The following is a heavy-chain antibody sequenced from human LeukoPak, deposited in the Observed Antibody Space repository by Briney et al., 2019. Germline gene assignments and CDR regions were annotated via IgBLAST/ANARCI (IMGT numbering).Heavy chain of an antibody. CDR3: ARGYSSGWCLRD. CDR2: IYYSGST. Sequence: SETLSLTCTVSGGSISSSSYYWGWIRQPPGKGLECIGSIYYSGSTYYNPSLKSRDTISVDTSKNQFSLKLSSVTAADTAVYYCARGYSSGWCLRDWGQGTLVTVSS. J-gene: IGHJ4*02. D-gene: IGHD6-13*01. V-gene: IGHV4-39*07. CDR1: GGSISSSSYY.